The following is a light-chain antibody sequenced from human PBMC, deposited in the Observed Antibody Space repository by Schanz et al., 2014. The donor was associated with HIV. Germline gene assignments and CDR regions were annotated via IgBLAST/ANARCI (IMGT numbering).Light chain of an antibody. Sequence: DIQMTQSPSTLSASAGDGVTITCRASQSISRRLNWYQHKPGKAPQLLIYAASSLQSGVPSRFSGSGSGTDYTLTINSLQTEDFATYYCQQTYITPHTFGQGTKLEI. J-gene: IGKJ2*01. CDR2: AAS. CDR1: QSISRR. CDR3: QQTYITPHT. V-gene: IGKV1-39*01.